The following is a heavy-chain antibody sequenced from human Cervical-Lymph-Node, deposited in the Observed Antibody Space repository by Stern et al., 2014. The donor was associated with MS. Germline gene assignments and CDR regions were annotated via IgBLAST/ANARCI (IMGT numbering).Heavy chain of an antibody. Sequence: VQLVQSGPGLVKPSETLSLTCTVSGGSISSHYWSWIRQPPGKGLEWIGYIYHSGGTNYNPSLASRVTISLDKSKNQFSLNLTSVTAADTAVYYCAKGFSSSWYGGRWFDPWGQGTLVTVSS. CDR3: AKGFSSSWYGGRWFDP. D-gene: IGHD6-13*01. CDR1: GGSISSHY. V-gene: IGHV4-59*08. CDR2: IYHSGGT. J-gene: IGHJ5*02.